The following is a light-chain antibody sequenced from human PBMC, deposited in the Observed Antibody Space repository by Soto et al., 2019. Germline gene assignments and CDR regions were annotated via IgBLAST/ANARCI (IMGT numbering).Light chain of an antibody. CDR1: QSVSNN. CDR2: GAS. Sequence: EIVMTQSPATLSVSPGKRATLSCRASQSVSNNLAWYQQKPGQPPRLLIFGASTRATGIPARFSGSGSEAEFALTISTLQSEDFAVYYCQQYSVWPLTFGGGTKVDIK. J-gene: IGKJ4*01. CDR3: QQYSVWPLT. V-gene: IGKV3D-15*01.